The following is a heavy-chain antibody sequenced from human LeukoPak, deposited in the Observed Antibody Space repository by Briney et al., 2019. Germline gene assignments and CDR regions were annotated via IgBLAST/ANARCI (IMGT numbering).Heavy chain of an antibody. V-gene: IGHV4-34*01. D-gene: IGHD6-19*01. Sequence: PSETLSLTCDVYGGSFSGYYWSWIRQPPGKGLEWIGEINHSGSTNYNPSLKSRVTISVDTSKNQFSLKLSSVTAADTAVYYCARGGWAVAGTKYFQHWGQGTLVTVSS. CDR3: ARGGWAVAGTKYFQH. CDR1: GGSFSGYY. CDR2: INHSGST. J-gene: IGHJ1*01.